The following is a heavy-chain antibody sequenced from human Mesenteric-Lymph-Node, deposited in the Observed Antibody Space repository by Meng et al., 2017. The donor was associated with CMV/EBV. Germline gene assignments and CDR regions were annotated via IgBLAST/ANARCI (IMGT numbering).Heavy chain of an antibody. D-gene: IGHD6-13*01. V-gene: IGHV3-9*01. CDR1: GFTFDDYA. CDR3: AKGPYSNSRTPFDC. J-gene: IGHJ4*02. CDR2: TSWNSDSI. Sequence: GGSLRLSCAASGFTFDDYAMHWVRQAPGKGLEWVSSTSWNSDSIGYADSVKGRFTISRDNANNSLYLQMESLREEDTALYYCAKGPYSNSRTPFDCWGQETLVTVSS.